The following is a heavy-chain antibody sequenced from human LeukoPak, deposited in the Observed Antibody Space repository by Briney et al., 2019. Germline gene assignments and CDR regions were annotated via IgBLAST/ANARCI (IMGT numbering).Heavy chain of an antibody. CDR1: GYTFTGYY. CDR2: INPNSGGT. CDR3: ARDPRGPTGYDSTGRDTFDY. Sequence: GASVKVSCKASGYTFTGYYMHWVRQAPGQGLEWMGWINPNSGGTNYAQKFQGRVTMTRDTSISTAYMELSRLRSDDTAVYYCARDPRGPTGYDSTGRDTFDYWGQGTLVTVSS. V-gene: IGHV1-2*02. J-gene: IGHJ4*02. D-gene: IGHD3-22*01.